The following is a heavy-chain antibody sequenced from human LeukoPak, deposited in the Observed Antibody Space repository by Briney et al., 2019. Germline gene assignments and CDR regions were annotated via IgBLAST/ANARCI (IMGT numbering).Heavy chain of an antibody. J-gene: IGHJ2*01. CDR1: GFTFSSYG. Sequence: PGGTLSLSCAASGFTFSSYGMSWVRQAPGKGLEWVANIKQDGSEKSYVDSVKGRFTISRDNAKNSLFLQLSSLRVEDTAVYYCARVEEMLLGAPLYWYFDLWGRGTLVTVSS. CDR3: ARVEEMLLGAPLYWYFDL. CDR2: IKQDGSEK. D-gene: IGHD3-10*01. V-gene: IGHV3-7*01.